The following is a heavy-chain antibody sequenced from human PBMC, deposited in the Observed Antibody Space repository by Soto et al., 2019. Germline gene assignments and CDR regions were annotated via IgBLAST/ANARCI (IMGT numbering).Heavy chain of an antibody. J-gene: IGHJ4*02. CDR3: ARDGGTGYDY. CDR2: IYHSGST. Sequence: QVQLQASGPGLVKPSVTLSLTCAVSGGSIRSSNWWSWVRQPPGKGLEWIGEIYHSGSTNYNPSLKSRVTISVVYTKFQCSLKLSSVTAADTAVYYGARDGGTGYDYTGQGTLVTVSS. CDR1: GGSIRSSNW. V-gene: IGHV4-4*02. D-gene: IGHD3-16*01.